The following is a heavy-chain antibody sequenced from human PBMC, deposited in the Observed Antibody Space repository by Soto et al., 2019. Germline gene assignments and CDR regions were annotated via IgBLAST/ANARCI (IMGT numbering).Heavy chain of an antibody. Sequence: GGSLRLSCTASGFTFGDYPMSWFRQAPGKGLEWVGFIRSKAYGGTTEYAASVKGRFTISRDDSKSIAYLQMNSLKTEDTAVYYCARAGIRTSFDYWRQGTLVTVSS. V-gene: IGHV3-49*03. CDR2: IRSKAYGGTT. J-gene: IGHJ4*02. D-gene: IGHD2-21*01. CDR3: ARAGIRTSFDY. CDR1: GFTFGDYP.